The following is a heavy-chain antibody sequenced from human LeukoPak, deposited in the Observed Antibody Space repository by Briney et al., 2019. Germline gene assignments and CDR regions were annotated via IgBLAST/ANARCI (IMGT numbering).Heavy chain of an antibody. CDR2: ISSSGSTI. J-gene: IGHJ6*03. CDR3: ARGLAAGHYYYYYMDV. D-gene: IGHD6-13*01. CDR1: GFTLSSYE. Sequence: PGGSLRLSCAASGFTLSSYEMNWVRQAPGKGLEWVSYISSSGSTIYYADSVKGRFTISRDNAKNSLYLQMNSLRAEDTAVYYCARGLAAGHYYYYYMDVWGKGTTVTVSS. V-gene: IGHV3-48*03.